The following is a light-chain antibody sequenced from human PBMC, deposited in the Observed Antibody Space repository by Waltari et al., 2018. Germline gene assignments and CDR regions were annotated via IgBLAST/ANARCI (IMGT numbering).Light chain of an antibody. J-gene: IGLJ3*02. Sequence: QSVLTQPPSVSGAPGPRVTISCTGSGPNIGAGLDLHWYQQLPRAAPKLLIYGSTSRPLGVPARFFGSTSGTSASLAITGLQAEDEADYYCQSYDTSLSVVFGGGTKLTVL. CDR1: GPNIGAGLD. V-gene: IGLV1-40*01. CDR2: GST. CDR3: QSYDTSLSVV.